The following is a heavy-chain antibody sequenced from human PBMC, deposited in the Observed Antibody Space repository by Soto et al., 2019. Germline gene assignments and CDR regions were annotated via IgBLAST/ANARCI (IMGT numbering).Heavy chain of an antibody. CDR2: INPSGGST. J-gene: IGHJ3*02. Sequence: QVQLVQSGAEVKKPGASVKVSCKASGYTFTSYYMHWVRQAHGQGLEWMGIINPSGGSTSYAQKVQGRVTMTRDTSTSTVYMELSSLRSEDTAVYYCAREGYCSSTSCQRDAFDIVGQGTMVTVSS. CDR3: AREGYCSSTSCQRDAFDI. CDR1: GYTFTSYY. V-gene: IGHV1-46*01. D-gene: IGHD2-2*01.